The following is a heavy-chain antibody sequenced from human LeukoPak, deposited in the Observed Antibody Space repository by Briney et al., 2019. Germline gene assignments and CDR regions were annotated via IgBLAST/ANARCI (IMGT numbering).Heavy chain of an antibody. V-gene: IGHV1-69*01. CDR2: IIPIFGAA. CDR3: ARAWGYSSGWYRFDY. D-gene: IGHD6-19*01. Sequence: ASVKVSCKASGGTFSSYAISWVRQAPGQGLEWMGGIIPIFGAANYAQKFQGRVTITADESTSTAYMELSSLRSEDTAVYYCARAWGYSSGWYRFDYWGQGTLVTVSS. CDR1: GGTFSSYA. J-gene: IGHJ4*02.